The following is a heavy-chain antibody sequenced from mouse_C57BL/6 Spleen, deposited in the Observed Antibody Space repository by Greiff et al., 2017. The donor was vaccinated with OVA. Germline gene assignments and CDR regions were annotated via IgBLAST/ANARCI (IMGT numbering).Heavy chain of an antibody. V-gene: IGHV5-9-1*02. J-gene: IGHJ3*01. CDR3: TGEGYYGSSLAY. CDR2: ISSGGDYI. Sequence: EVHLVESGEGLVKPGGSLKLSCAASGFTFSSYAMSWVRQTPEKRLEWVAYISSGGDYISYADTVKGRFTISRDNARNTLYLQMSRLKSEDTGIYYCTGEGYYGSSLAYWGQGTLVTVSA. D-gene: IGHD1-1*01. CDR1: GFTFSSYA.